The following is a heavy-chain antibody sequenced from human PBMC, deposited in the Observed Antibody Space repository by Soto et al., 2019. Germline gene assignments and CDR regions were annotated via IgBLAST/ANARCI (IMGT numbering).Heavy chain of an antibody. Sequence: ASVKVSCKASGYGFTTYGISWVRQAPGQGLEYMGWISVYNGDTNYAQKLQGRVTMTTDTSTSTAYMELRSLRSDDTAIYYCARDRRDSVADRRSFDVWGQGTMVTVSS. CDR3: ARDRRDSVADRRSFDV. CDR2: ISVYNGDT. J-gene: IGHJ3*01. D-gene: IGHD1-26*01. CDR1: GYGFTTYG. V-gene: IGHV1-18*01.